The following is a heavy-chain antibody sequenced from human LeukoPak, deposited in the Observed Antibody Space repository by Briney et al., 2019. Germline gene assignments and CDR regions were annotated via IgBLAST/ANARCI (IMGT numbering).Heavy chain of an antibody. CDR2: IIPIFGTA. Sequence: ASVKVSCKASGGTFSSYAISWVRQAPGQGLEWMGGIIPIFGTANYAQKFQGRVTITADESTSTAYMELSSLRSEDTAVYYCAGAYYDSSGYYFGPAFDYWGQGTLVTVSS. CDR3: AGAYYDSSGYYFGPAFDY. D-gene: IGHD3-22*01. CDR1: GGTFSSYA. V-gene: IGHV1-69*13. J-gene: IGHJ4*02.